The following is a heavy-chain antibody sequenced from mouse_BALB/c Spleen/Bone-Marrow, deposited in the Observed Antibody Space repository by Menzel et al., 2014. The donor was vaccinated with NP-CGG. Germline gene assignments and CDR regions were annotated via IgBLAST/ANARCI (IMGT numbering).Heavy chain of an antibody. D-gene: IGHD2-3*01. J-gene: IGHJ2*01. V-gene: IGHV1-4*01. CDR3: AGEGSYDGCSGHFDF. CDR2: IVPSSAYS. CDR1: GYSFTSFT. Sequence: VQLVESGAELARPGASVRMSCKASGYSFTSFTMHWLKQRPGQGLEWIAYIVPSSAYSNYNQKFKDKATLTADRSSNTAYMQLSSLTSEDSAVYYCAGEGSYDGCSGHFDFWGPGTTLTVSS.